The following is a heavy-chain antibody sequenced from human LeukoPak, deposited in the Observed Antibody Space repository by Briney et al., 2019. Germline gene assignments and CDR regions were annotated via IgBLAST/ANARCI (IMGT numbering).Heavy chain of an antibody. Sequence: PSETLSLTCTVSGGSITSFYWTWIRQPAGKGLEWIGRIYSSGSTDYNPSLKSRVTMSVDTSKNHFSLRLRFVTAADTAVYYCARGGWQIVVVPAATNWFDPWGQGTLVTVSS. V-gene: IGHV4-4*07. CDR1: GGSITSFY. CDR3: ARGGWQIVVVPAATNWFDP. CDR2: IYSSGST. D-gene: IGHD2-2*01. J-gene: IGHJ5*02.